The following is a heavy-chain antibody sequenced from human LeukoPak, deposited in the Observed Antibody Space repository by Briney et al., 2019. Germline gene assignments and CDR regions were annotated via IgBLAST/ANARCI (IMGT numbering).Heavy chain of an antibody. Sequence: LGESLKISCKGSGDSFTSYWIGWVRQMPGEGLEWMGIIHLGDSDTRYSPSFQGQVTISADKSITTAYLQWSTLKASDTAMYYCARLSGGSRLDAFDIWGQGTMVTVSS. CDR2: IHLGDSDT. CDR3: ARLSGGSRLDAFDI. V-gene: IGHV5-51*01. J-gene: IGHJ3*02. D-gene: IGHD2-15*01. CDR1: GDSFTSYW.